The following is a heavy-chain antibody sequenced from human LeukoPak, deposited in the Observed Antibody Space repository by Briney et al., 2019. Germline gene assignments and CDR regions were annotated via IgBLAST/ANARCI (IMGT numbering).Heavy chain of an antibody. V-gene: IGHV3-30-3*01. CDR2: ISYDGSNK. J-gene: IGHJ3*02. CDR1: GFTFSSYV. CDR3: ARETSSRGAFDI. D-gene: IGHD6-13*01. Sequence: GGSLRLSCAASGFTFSSYVMHWVRQAPGKGLEWVAVISYDGSNKYYPDSVKGRCTISRDNSKNTLYLQMNSLRAEDTAVYYCARETSSRGAFDIWGQGTMVTVSS.